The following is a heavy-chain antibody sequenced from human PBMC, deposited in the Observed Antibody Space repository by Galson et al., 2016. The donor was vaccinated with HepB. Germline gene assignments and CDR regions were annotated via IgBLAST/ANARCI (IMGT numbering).Heavy chain of an antibody. J-gene: IGHJ4*02. CDR2: IRNKARNYAT. Sequence: SLRLSCAASGFTLSGSTMHWVRQASGKGLEWVGLIRNKARNYATTYGASVKGRFTISRDESKNTAYLQMNSLKTEDTAVYYCFRRLYSSDLYFDDWGQGTLVTVSS. V-gene: IGHV3-73*01. D-gene: IGHD3-22*01. CDR1: GFTLSGST. CDR3: FRRLYSSDLYFDD.